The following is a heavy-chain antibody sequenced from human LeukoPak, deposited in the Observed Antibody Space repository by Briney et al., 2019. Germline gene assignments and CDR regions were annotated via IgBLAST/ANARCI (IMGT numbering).Heavy chain of an antibody. Sequence: SQTLSLTCAISGDSVSSNSVTWNWIRQSPSRGLEWLGRTYYRSTLYNDYAVSVRGRITVDPDTSKNQFSLHLNSVTPEDTAVYYCAGRLTQYDCFDPWGQGILVTVSS. D-gene: IGHD2-2*01. CDR2: TYYRSTLYN. CDR3: AGRLTQYDCFDP. J-gene: IGHJ5*02. V-gene: IGHV6-1*01. CDR1: GDSVSSNSVT.